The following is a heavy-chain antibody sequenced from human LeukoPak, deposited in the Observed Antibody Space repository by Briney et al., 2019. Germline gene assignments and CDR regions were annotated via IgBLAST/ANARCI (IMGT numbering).Heavy chain of an antibody. CDR2: ISAYNGNT. J-gene: IGHJ4*02. V-gene: IGHV1-18*01. Sequence: ASVKVSCKASGYTFTSYGISWVRQAPGQGLEWMGWISAYNGNTNYAQKFQGRVTITADESTSTAYMELSSLRSEDTAVYYCASSGDSSGYYEYYFDYWGQGTLVTVSS. CDR1: GYTFTSYG. D-gene: IGHD3-22*01. CDR3: ASSGDSSGYYEYYFDY.